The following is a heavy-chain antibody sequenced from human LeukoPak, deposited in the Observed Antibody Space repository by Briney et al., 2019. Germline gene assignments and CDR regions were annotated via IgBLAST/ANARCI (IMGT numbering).Heavy chain of an antibody. CDR3: ARRASSGWDWFFDL. D-gene: IGHD6-19*01. V-gene: IGHV4-59*01. Sequence: SETLSLTCTVSGGSISGYYWSWIRQPPGKGLEWIGYIYNVGSTNYNPSLKSRVTISVHPSKNEFSLKLNSVTAADTAVYYCARRASSGWDWFFDLWGRGTLVTVSS. J-gene: IGHJ2*01. CDR2: IYNVGST. CDR1: GGSISGYY.